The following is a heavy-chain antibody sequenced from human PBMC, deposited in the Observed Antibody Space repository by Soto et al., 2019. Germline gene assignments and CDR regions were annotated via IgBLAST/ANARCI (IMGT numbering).Heavy chain of an antibody. Sequence: SAEPSCKAPGYAYNSCAISWVQHATGQGLEWMRWISAYNGDTDYEEKVQGRVTMSSGTSTSTDYMELRSLRSDDTAVYYCASTIAVAGTSWLDPWGQGTLVTVSS. J-gene: IGHJ5*02. CDR2: ISAYNGDT. CDR3: ASTIAVAGTSWLDP. D-gene: IGHD6-13*01. V-gene: IGHV1-18*01. CDR1: GYAYNSCA.